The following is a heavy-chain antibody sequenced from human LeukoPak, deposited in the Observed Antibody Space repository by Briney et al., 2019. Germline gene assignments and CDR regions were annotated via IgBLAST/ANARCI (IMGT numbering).Heavy chain of an antibody. CDR1: GFTFSSYA. D-gene: IGHD5-18*01. CDR2: ISGSGGST. V-gene: IGHV3-23*01. J-gene: IGHJ4*02. Sequence: PGGSLRLSCAASGFTFSSYAMSWVRQAPGKGLEWVSAISGSGGSTYYADSVKGRFTISRDNSKNTLYLQMNSLRAEDTAVYYCAKIPWGYSYGSHFDYWGQGTLVTVSS. CDR3: AKIPWGYSYGSHFDY.